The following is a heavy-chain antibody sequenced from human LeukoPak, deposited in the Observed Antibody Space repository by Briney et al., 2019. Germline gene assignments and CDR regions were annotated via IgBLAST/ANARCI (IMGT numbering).Heavy chain of an antibody. CDR3: AKPEDYDFWSGYYFDY. D-gene: IGHD3-3*01. CDR1: GFTFSSYA. V-gene: IGHV3-23*01. J-gene: IGHJ4*02. Sequence: GGSLRLCCAASGFTFSSYAMSWVRQAPGKGLEWVSAISGSGGSTYYADSVKGRFTISRDNSKNTLYLQMNNLRAEDTAVYYCAKPEDYDFWSGYYFDYWGQGTLVTVSS. CDR2: ISGSGGST.